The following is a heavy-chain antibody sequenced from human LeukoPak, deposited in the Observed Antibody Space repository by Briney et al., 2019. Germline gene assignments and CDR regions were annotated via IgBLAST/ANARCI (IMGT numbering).Heavy chain of an antibody. CDR2: IYYSGST. Sequence: SETLSRTFTGSAGSISNSSYYWGWIRQPPGKGLEWIGSIYYSGSTYYNPSLKCRVTISVDTSKNQFSLKLSSVTAADTAVYYCASFDYWGQGTLVTVS. V-gene: IGHV4-39*01. CDR1: AGSISNSSYY. CDR3: ASFDY. J-gene: IGHJ4*02.